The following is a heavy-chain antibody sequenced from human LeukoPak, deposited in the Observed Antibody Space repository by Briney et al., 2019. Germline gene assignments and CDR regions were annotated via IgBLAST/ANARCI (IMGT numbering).Heavy chain of an antibody. Sequence: SETLSLTCTVSGGSISSYYWSWIRQPPGKGLEWIGYIYYIGSTNYNPSLKRRVTIPVDTSKNQFSLKLSSVTAADTAVYYCARDGTSGSHDYWGQGTLVTVSS. D-gene: IGHD1-26*01. CDR2: IYYIGST. V-gene: IGHV4-59*01. J-gene: IGHJ4*02. CDR1: GGSISSYY. CDR3: ARDGTSGSHDY.